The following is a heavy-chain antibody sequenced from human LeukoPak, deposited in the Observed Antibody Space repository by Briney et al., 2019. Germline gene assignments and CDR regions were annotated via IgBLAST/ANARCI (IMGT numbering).Heavy chain of an antibody. Sequence: GGSLRLSCAASGFTFGNYGMSWVRQAPGKGLEWVSGINWNGGSTGYADSVEGRFTIFRDNAKNSQYLQMNSLRVEDTALYYCAKLSVWDGSGNYDYWGQGTLVTVSS. CDR3: AKLSVWDGSGNYDY. CDR1: GFTFGNYG. V-gene: IGHV3-20*04. J-gene: IGHJ4*02. CDR2: INWNGGST. D-gene: IGHD3-10*01.